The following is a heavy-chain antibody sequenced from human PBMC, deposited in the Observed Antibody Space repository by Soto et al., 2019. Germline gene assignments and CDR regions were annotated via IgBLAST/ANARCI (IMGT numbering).Heavy chain of an antibody. J-gene: IGHJ4*02. Sequence: QVQLVQSGAEVKKPGSSVKVSCKASGGTFSSYAISWVRQAPGQGLEWMGGIIPIFGTANYAQKFQGRVTITADESTSTAYRELSSLRAEDTAVYYCAREVGRVPQYSYYFDYWGQGTLVTVSS. D-gene: IGHD5-18*01. CDR2: IIPIFGTA. CDR3: AREVGRVPQYSYYFDY. V-gene: IGHV1-69*01. CDR1: GGTFSSYA.